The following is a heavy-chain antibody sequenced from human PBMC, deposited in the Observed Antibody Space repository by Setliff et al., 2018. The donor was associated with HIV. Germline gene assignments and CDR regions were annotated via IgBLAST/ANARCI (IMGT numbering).Heavy chain of an antibody. J-gene: IGHJ5*02. CDR1: GFTVSNNY. CDR3: ARDRTCSSGSCYGT. D-gene: IGHD2-15*01. Sequence: LRLSCAASGFTVSNNYMKWVRQAPGKGLEWVSLIYSGGSTYYADAVKGRFTISRDNSKNTLYIQMNSLRADDTAVYYCARDRTCSSGSCYGTWGQGTMVTVSS. CDR2: IYSGGST. V-gene: IGHV3-53*01.